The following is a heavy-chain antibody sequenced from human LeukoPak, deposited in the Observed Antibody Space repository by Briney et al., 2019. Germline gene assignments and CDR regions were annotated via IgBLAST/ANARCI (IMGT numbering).Heavy chain of an antibody. V-gene: IGHV4-59*08. CDR1: GGSISSYY. CDR2: IYYSGST. Sequence: SETLSLTCTVSGGSISSYYWSWIRQPPGKGLEWIGYIYYSGSTNYNPSLKSRVTISVVTSKNQFSLKLSSVTAADTAVYYCASLRGQWGLYGMDVWGQGTTVTVSS. D-gene: IGHD3-16*01. J-gene: IGHJ6*02. CDR3: ASLRGQWGLYGMDV.